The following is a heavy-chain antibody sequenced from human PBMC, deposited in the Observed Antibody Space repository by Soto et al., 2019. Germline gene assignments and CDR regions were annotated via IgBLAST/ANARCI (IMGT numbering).Heavy chain of an antibody. CDR1: GGTFSSYA. CDR2: IIPIFGTA. J-gene: IGHJ4*02. V-gene: IGHV1-69*01. D-gene: IGHD2-15*01. CDR3: ARDSGYCSGGSCYYFDY. Sequence: QVQLVQSGAEVKKPGSSVKVSCKASGGTFSSYAISWVRQAPGQGLEWMGGIIPIFGTANYAQKFQGRVTITADESTSTAYMELSRLRSDDTAVYYCARDSGYCSGGSCYYFDYWCQGTLVTVSS.